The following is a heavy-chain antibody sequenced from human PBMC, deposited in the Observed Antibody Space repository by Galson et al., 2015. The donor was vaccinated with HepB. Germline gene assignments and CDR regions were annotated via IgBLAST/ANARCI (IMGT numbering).Heavy chain of an antibody. CDR3: AKARSTNAYKVFDF. J-gene: IGHJ4*02. D-gene: IGHD5-24*01. CDR2: IGWNGAYI. CDR1: GFTFDDFA. Sequence: SLRLSCAASGFTFDDFAIHWVRQTPGEGLEWVSGIGWNGAYIDYAASVKGRFAISRDNAKTSVNLRMDSLEAEDTALYYCAKARSTNAYKVFDFWSQGILVAVSS. V-gene: IGHV3-9*01.